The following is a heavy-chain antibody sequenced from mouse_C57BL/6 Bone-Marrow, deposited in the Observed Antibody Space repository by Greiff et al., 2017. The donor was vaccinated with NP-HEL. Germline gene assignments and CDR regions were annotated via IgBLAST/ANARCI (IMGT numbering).Heavy chain of an antibody. Sequence: QVQLQQPGAELVKPGASVKLSCKASGYTFTSYWMQWVKQRPGQGLEWIGEIDPSDSYTNYNQKFKGKATLTVDTSSSTAYMQLSSLTSEDSAVYYCARGDYDYDGTLWGQGTTLTVSS. V-gene: IGHV1-50*01. CDR2: IDPSDSYT. D-gene: IGHD2-4*01. CDR3: ARGDYDYDGTL. J-gene: IGHJ2*01. CDR1: GYTFTSYW.